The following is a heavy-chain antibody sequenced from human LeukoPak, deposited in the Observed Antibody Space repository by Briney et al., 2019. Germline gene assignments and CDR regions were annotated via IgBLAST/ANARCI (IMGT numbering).Heavy chain of an antibody. Sequence: SVTVSCTASGGTFSSYAISWVRQAPGQGLEWMGGIIPIFGTANYAQKFQGRVTITADESTSTAYMELSSLRSEDTAVYYCARDWAYYFDYWGQGTLVTVSS. V-gene: IGHV1-69*13. CDR1: GGTFSSYA. J-gene: IGHJ4*02. D-gene: IGHD3-16*01. CDR3: ARDWAYYFDY. CDR2: IIPIFGTA.